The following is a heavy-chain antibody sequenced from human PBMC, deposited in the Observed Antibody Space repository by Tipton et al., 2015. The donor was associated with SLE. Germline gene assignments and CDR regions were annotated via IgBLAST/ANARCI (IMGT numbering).Heavy chain of an antibody. D-gene: IGHD5-12*01. CDR2: IYNSGST. Sequence: TLSLTCTVSGGSISGSNYYWDWIRQPPGKGPEWIGYIYNSGSTNYNPSLKSRVTISVDTSKNQFSLKVNSVTAADTARYSCARGPIGGGYSGYDTNWFDPWGQGTLVTVSS. CDR3: ARGPIGGGYSGYDTNWFDP. V-gene: IGHV4-61*05. J-gene: IGHJ5*02. CDR1: GGSISGSNYY.